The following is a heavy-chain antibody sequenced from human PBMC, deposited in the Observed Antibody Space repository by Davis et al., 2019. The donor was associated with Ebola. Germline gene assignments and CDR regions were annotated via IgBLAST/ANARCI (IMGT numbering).Heavy chain of an antibody. CDR2: LYYTGST. Sequence: MPSETLSLTCTVSGGSISSRSYYWAWIRQPPGKGLEWIGSLYYTGSTYNNPSLKSRVTISVDMSKNQFSLQLSSVTAADTAVYYCARGYLWPQLGYFQHWGQGTLVTVSS. CDR1: GGSISSRSYY. V-gene: IGHV4-39*01. CDR3: ARGYLWPQLGYFQH. D-gene: IGHD6-13*01. J-gene: IGHJ1*01.